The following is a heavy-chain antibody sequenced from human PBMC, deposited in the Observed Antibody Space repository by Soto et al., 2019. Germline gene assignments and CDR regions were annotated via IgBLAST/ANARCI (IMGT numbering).Heavy chain of an antibody. CDR2: ISYDGSNK. D-gene: IGHD5-12*01. CDR3: ARAKDGYNLYYFDY. Sequence: QVQLVESGGGVVQPGRSLRLSCAASGFTFSSYAMHWVRQAPGKGLEWVAVISYDGSNKYYADSVKGRFTISRDNSKNTLYLQMNSLRAEDTAVYYCARAKDGYNLYYFDYWGQGTLVTVSS. V-gene: IGHV3-30-3*01. J-gene: IGHJ4*02. CDR1: GFTFSSYA.